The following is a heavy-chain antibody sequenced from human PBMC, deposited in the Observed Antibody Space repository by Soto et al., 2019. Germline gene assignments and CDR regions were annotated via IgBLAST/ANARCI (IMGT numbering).Heavy chain of an antibody. CDR3: ARDRYGDDPFDV. D-gene: IGHD4-17*01. Sequence: SETLSLTCTVSGGSISSYYWSWIRQPPGKGLEWIGYIYYSGSTNYNPSLKSRVTISVDTSKNQFSLKLSSVTAADTAVYYCARDRYGDDPFDVWGQGTLVTVSS. CDR1: GGSISSYY. CDR2: IYYSGST. J-gene: IGHJ4*02. V-gene: IGHV4-59*01.